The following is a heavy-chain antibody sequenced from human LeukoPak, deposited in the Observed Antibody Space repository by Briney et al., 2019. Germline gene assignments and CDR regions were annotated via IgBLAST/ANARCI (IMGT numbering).Heavy chain of an antibody. Sequence: PGGSLRLSCAASGFTFSDNWMTWVRQAPGKGLEWVANIDQGGREKNYVDSVKGRFTISRDNAKNSLYLQMNSLRVEDTAVYYCAREGTIQLWPFFTWGQGTMVTVSS. CDR1: GFTFSDNW. J-gene: IGHJ3*01. CDR2: IDQGGREK. D-gene: IGHD5-18*01. V-gene: IGHV3-7*01. CDR3: AREGTIQLWPFFT.